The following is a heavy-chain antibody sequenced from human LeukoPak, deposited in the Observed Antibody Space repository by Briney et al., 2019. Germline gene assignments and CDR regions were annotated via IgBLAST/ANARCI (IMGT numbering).Heavy chain of an antibody. CDR2: INPSDGST. J-gene: IGHJ3*02. CDR1: GYTFTSYY. V-gene: IGHV1-46*01. CDR3: ATQYCSSTSCYHIRGDAFDI. D-gene: IGHD2-2*01. Sequence: ASVKVSCKASGYTFTSYYMHWVRQAPGQGLEWMGIINPSDGSTSYAQKFQGRVTMTEDTSTDTAYMELSSLRSEDTAVYYCATQYCSSTSCYHIRGDAFDIWGQGTMVTVSS.